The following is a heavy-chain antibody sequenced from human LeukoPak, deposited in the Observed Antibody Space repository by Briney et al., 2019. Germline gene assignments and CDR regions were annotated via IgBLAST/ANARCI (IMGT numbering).Heavy chain of an antibody. Sequence: PGGSLRLSCAASGFTFDDYAMHWVRQAPGKGLEWVSGISWNSGTIGYADSVKGRFTISRDNAKNSLYLQMNSLRAEDTALYYCAKDIYSGYCSGGSCFLGAYYYYGMDVWGQGTTVTVSS. CDR3: AKDIYSGYCSGGSCFLGAYYYYGMDV. V-gene: IGHV3-9*01. CDR2: ISWNSGTI. J-gene: IGHJ6*02. D-gene: IGHD2-15*01. CDR1: GFTFDDYA.